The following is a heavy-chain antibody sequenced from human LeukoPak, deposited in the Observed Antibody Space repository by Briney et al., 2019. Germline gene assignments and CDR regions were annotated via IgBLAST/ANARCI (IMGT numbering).Heavy chain of an antibody. CDR3: ARSYCSGGSCYHEWFDP. CDR1: GGTFSSYA. CDR2: IIPILGIA. V-gene: IGHV1-69*04. J-gene: IGHJ5*02. Sequence: GASVKVSCKASGGTFSSYAISWVRQAPGQGFEWMGRIIPILGIANYAQKFQGRVTITADKSTSTAYMELSSLRSEDTAVYYCARSYCSGGSCYHEWFDPWGQGTLVTVSS. D-gene: IGHD2-15*01.